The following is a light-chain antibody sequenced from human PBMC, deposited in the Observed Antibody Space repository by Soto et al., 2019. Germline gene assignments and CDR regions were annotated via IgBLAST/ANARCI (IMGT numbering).Light chain of an antibody. CDR2: DVT. CDR3: CSHSASYTFV. V-gene: IGLV2-11*01. Sequence: QSVLTQPRSVSGSPGQSVTISCTGTSSDVGGYNCVSWYQQHPGKAPQLIIYDVTQRPSGVPDRFSGSKSGNTASLSISGLQAEDEADYYCCSHSASYTFVFGIGTKVTV. J-gene: IGLJ1*01. CDR1: SSDVGGYNC.